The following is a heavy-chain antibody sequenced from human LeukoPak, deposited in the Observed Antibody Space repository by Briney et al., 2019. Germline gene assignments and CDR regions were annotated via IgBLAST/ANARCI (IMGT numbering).Heavy chain of an antibody. V-gene: IGHV4-34*01. CDR2: IYYSGST. Sequence: PSETLSLTCAVYGGSFSGYYWGWIRQPPGKGLEWIGSIYYSGSTYYNPSLKSRVTISVDTSKNQFSLKLSSVTAADTAVYYCAASGSYFIGGWFDPWGQGTLVTVSS. D-gene: IGHD1-26*01. CDR1: GGSFSGYY. CDR3: AASGSYFIGGWFDP. J-gene: IGHJ5*02.